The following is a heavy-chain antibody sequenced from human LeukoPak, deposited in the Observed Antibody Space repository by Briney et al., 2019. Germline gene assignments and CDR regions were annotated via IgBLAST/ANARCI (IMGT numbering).Heavy chain of an antibody. CDR1: GYTFTYRY. CDR3: ARGGYGDYSDWFDP. Sequence: GASVKVSCKASGYTFTYRYLHWVRQAPGQGLEWMGIINPSGGSTSYAQKFQGRVTMTRDMSTSTVYMELSSLRSEDTAVYYCARGGYGDYSDWFDPWGQGTLVTVSS. CDR2: INPSGGST. D-gene: IGHD4-17*01. J-gene: IGHJ5*02. V-gene: IGHV1-46*01.